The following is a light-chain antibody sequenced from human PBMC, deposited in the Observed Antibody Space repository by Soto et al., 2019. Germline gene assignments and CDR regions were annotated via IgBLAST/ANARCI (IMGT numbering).Light chain of an antibody. CDR2: EGS. CDR1: SSDVGSYNL. J-gene: IGLJ1*01. V-gene: IGLV2-23*01. CDR3: CSYAGSSTPYV. Sequence: QSVLTQPASVSGSPGQSITISCTGTSSDVGSYNLVSWYRQHPGKAPKPMIYEGSKRPSGVSNRFSGSKSGNTASLTISGLQAEDEADDYCCSYAGSSTPYVFGTGTKVTVL.